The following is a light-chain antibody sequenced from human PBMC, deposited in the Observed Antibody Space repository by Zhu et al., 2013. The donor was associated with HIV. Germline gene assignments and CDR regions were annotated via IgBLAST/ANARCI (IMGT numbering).Light chain of an antibody. V-gene: IGKV4-1*01. Sequence: DVVMTQSPDSLAVSLGERATIKCKSSQSLSNSFNNKNYLAWYQQNPGQPPKLLIYWASTRESGVPDRFSGSGSGTEFTLTISSLQPDDFATYYCLQYKDYSHLFTFGPGTTVDIK. CDR3: LQYKDYSHLFT. J-gene: IGKJ3*01. CDR1: QSLSNSFNNKNY. CDR2: WAS.